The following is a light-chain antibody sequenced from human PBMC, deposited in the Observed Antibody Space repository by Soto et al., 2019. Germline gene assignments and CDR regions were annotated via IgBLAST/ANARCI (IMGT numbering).Light chain of an antibody. Sequence: QSVLTQPPSASGTPGQTVTISCSGGSSNIAGNAINWFQQLPGMAPKLLIYSGDHGPSGVPDRFSGSKSGTSASLAIIGFQSEDEADYYCATWADSLKTYVFGTGTKVTVL. V-gene: IGLV1-44*01. CDR1: SSNIAGNA. CDR2: SGD. J-gene: IGLJ1*01. CDR3: ATWADSLKTYV.